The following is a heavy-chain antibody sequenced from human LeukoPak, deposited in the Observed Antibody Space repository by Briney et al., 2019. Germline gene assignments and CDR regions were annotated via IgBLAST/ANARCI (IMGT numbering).Heavy chain of an antibody. CDR3: AREKVAGTGWFDP. D-gene: IGHD6-19*01. CDR2: ISAYNGNT. Sequence: ASVKASCKASGYTFGDYYMHWVRQAPGQGLEWMGWISAYNGNTNYAQKLQGRVTMTTDTSTSTAYMELRSLRSDDTAVYYCAREKVAGTGWFDPWGQGTLVTVSS. V-gene: IGHV1-18*04. CDR1: GYTFGDYY. J-gene: IGHJ5*02.